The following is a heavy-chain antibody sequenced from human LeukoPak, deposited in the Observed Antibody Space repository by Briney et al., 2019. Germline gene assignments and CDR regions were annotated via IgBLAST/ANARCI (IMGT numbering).Heavy chain of an antibody. CDR2: ISYDGSNK. V-gene: IGHV3-30-3*01. CDR1: GFTFSSYA. J-gene: IGHJ4*02. D-gene: IGHD3-3*01. Sequence: GGSLRLSCAASGFTFSSYAMHWVRQAPGKGLEWVAVISYDGSNKYYADSVKGRFTISRDNSKNTLYLQMNSLRAEDTAVYYCAKGRIFGVVTYFVYWGQGTLVTVSS. CDR3: AKGRIFGVVTYFVY.